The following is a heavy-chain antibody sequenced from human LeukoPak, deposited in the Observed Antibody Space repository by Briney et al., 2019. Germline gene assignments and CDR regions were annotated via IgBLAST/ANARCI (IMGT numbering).Heavy chain of an antibody. CDR2: IIPIFGTA. J-gene: IGHJ4*02. CDR3: ASGYYYGSGSHRDLSFDY. D-gene: IGHD3-10*01. CDR1: GGTFSSYA. V-gene: IGHV1-69*01. Sequence: SVKVSCKASGGTFSSYAISWVRQAPGQGLEWMGGIIPIFGTANYAQKFQGRVTITADESTSTAYMELSSLRSEDTAVYYCASGYYYGSGSHRDLSFDYWGQGTLVTVSS.